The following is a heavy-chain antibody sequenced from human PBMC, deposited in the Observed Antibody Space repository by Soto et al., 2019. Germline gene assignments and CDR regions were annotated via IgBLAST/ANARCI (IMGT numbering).Heavy chain of an antibody. CDR3: AREAEDTGLGMDV. CDR2: IYSACST. J-gene: IGHJ6*02. V-gene: IGHV3-66*01. Sequence: GGSLRLSCAASGFTVSSSYVSWVRQAPGKGLEWVSVIYSACSTYYADSVKGRFTISRDNSKNTLYLQMNSLRAEDTAVYYCAREAEDTGLGMDVWGQGTTVTVSS. CDR1: GFTVSSSY. D-gene: IGHD6-19*01.